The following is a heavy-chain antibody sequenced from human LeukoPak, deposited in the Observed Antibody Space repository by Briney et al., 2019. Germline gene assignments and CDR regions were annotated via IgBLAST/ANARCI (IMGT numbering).Heavy chain of an antibody. V-gene: IGHV3-30-3*01. CDR1: GFTFSSYA. CDR2: ISYDGSNK. Sequence: PGGSLRLSCAASGFTFSSYAMHWVRQAPGKGLEWVAVISYDGSNKYYADSVKGRFTISRDNSKNTLYLQMNSLRAEDTAVYYCARGEIFGVVGYFDYWGQGTLVTVSS. J-gene: IGHJ4*02. D-gene: IGHD3-3*01. CDR3: ARGEIFGVVGYFDY.